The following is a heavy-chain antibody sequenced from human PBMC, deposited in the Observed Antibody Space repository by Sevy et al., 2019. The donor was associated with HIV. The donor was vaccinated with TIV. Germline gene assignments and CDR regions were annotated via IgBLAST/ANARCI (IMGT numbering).Heavy chain of an antibody. CDR1: GFTFSSAW. CDR2: IKSEFDGGSI. D-gene: IGHD5-12*01. CDR3: ITDPAYRGYDEEVINYYFYGMDV. J-gene: IGHJ6*02. Sequence: GSLRLSCTASGFTFSSAWMSWVRQAPGKGLEWVGRIKSEFDGGSIDYAASVKGRFSISREDSKNTVYLKMNSLKFDDTAVYYCITDPAYRGYDEEVINYYFYGMDVWGQGTTVTVSS. V-gene: IGHV3-15*05.